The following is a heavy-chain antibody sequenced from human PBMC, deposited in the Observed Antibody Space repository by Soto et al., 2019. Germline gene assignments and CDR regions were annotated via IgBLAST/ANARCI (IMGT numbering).Heavy chain of an antibody. CDR3: TTWRREISFTMVSGYGDCAY. Sequence: EVPLVESGGALVKPGESLTLSCAASGFTFNSAWMTWVRQAPGKGLERDGRIKSCTDGGRVDSAAPVKGRFTISRDDSKYTFYLQTHSLESEDTSVYYCTTWRREISFTMVSGYGDCAYWCQGTLVSVSS. CDR1: GFTFNSAW. D-gene: IGHD3-10*01. CDR2: IKSCTDGGRV. V-gene: IGHV3-15*02. J-gene: IGHJ4*02.